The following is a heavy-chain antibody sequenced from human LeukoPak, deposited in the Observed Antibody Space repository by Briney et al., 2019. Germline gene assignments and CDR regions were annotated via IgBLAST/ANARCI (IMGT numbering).Heavy chain of an antibody. J-gene: IGHJ5*02. D-gene: IGHD2-2*01. CDR3: ARGIFSSARLSWCDP. Sequence: SQTLSLTCTVSGGSISSGSYYWSWIRQPPGKGLEWIGRIYPSGSTYYNPSLKSRVTISVDTSKNQFSLKLSSVTAADTAVYYSARGIFSSARLSWCDPRGQGNLVTASS. CDR1: GGSISSGSYY. CDR2: IYPSGST. V-gene: IGHV4-61*02.